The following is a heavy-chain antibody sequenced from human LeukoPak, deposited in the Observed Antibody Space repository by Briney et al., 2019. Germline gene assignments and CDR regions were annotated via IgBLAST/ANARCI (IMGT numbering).Heavy chain of an antibody. CDR3: ASTGGYSSSWPNY. J-gene: IGHJ4*02. D-gene: IGHD6-13*01. CDR2: IDPSDAYT. Sequence: GESLKISCKGSGYSFTSYWISWVRQMPGKGLEWMGRIDPSDAYTNYSPSLQGHVTISADKSISTAYLQWSSLKASDTAMYYCASTGGYSSSWPNYWGQGTLVTVSS. CDR1: GYSFTSYW. V-gene: IGHV5-10-1*01.